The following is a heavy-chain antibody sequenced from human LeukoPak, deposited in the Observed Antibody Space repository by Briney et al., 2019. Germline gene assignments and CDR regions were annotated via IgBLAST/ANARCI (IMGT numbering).Heavy chain of an antibody. CDR2: INPSGGST. D-gene: IGHD2-2*01. CDR1: GYTFTSYY. CDR3: ARGGEDIVVVPAAILDY. Sequence: GASVKVSCKASGYTFTSYYMHWVRQAPGQGLEWMGIINPSGGSTSYAQKFQGRVTMTRDTSTSIVYMELSSLRSEDTAVYYCARGGEDIVVVPAAILDYWGQGTLVTVSS. V-gene: IGHV1-46*01. J-gene: IGHJ4*02.